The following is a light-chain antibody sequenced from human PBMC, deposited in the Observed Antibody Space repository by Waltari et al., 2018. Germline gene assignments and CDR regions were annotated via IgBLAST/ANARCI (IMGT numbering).Light chain of an antibody. V-gene: IGKV1-5*03. Sequence: DIQMTQSPSTLSASVGDRVTITCRASQTISTWLAWYQQRPGKAPKILISQASNLESGVPSRFSVSGSGTEFTLSISSLHPDDFATYYCQQYHTLVTFGQGTKLEIK. CDR2: QAS. J-gene: IGKJ2*01. CDR1: QTISTW. CDR3: QQYHTLVT.